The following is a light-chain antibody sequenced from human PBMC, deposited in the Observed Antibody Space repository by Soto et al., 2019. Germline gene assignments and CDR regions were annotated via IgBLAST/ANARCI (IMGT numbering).Light chain of an antibody. CDR3: QQYNNWPLP. CDR1: QSVRTN. J-gene: IGKJ5*01. Sequence: ERVMRQSPATLSVSPGERATLSCRASQSVRTNLAWSHQKPGQAPRPLIYGASTRPTGVPARFSGSGSGKDFTLPMTSLLSEDSAVYYCQQYNNWPLPFGQGTRLEIK. V-gene: IGKV3-15*01. CDR2: GAS.